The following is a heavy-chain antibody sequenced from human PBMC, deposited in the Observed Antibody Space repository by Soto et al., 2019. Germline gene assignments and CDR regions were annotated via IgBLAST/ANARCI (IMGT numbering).Heavy chain of an antibody. CDR3: ARIGTVAGIVTNNWFDP. V-gene: IGHV4-4*03. D-gene: IGHD1-1*01. CDR1: SVSITSSNW. Sequence: PETLSLTCDVSSVSITSSNWWTWVRQPPGKGLEWIAYIHVRGDTYYNPSLRSRLSTSVDTSSNHFSLYLSSVTAADTAVYYCARIGTVAGIVTNNWFDPWGQGTLVTVSS. CDR2: IHVRGDT. J-gene: IGHJ5*02.